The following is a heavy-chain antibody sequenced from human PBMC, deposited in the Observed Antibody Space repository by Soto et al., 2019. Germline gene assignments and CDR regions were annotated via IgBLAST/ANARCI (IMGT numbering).Heavy chain of an antibody. J-gene: IGHJ4*02. V-gene: IGHV3-30*18. D-gene: IGHD3-16*02. CDR1: GFTFNSYG. Sequence: QVQLVESGGGVVQPGRSLRLSCAASGFTFNSYGMHWVRQAPGKGLEWVAVISYDVSDKYYADSVKGRFTISRDNSKNTLYLQMNSLSAEDTAVYYCSKDLDGLQGLVDSSFCFDYWGQGTLVTVSS. CDR3: SKDLDGLQGLVDSSFCFDY. CDR2: ISYDVSDK.